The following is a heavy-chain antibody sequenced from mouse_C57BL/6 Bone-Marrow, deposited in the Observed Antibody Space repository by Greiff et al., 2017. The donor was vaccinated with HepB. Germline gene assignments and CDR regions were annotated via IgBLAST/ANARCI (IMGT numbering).Heavy chain of an antibody. D-gene: IGHD1-1*01. CDR2: INPGSGGT. Sequence: QVQLKQSGAELVRPGTSVKVSCKASGYAFTNYLIEWVKQRPGQGLEWIGVINPGSGGTNYNEKFKGKATLTADKSSSTAYMQLSSLTSEDSAVYFCARNYGSSPYWYFDVWGTGTTVTVSS. CDR1: GYAFTNYL. J-gene: IGHJ1*03. V-gene: IGHV1-54*01. CDR3: ARNYGSSPYWYFDV.